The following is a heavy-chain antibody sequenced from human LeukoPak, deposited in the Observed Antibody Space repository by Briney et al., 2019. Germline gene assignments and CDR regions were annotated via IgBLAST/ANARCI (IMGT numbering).Heavy chain of an antibody. CDR1: GGTFSSYA. Sequence: GASVKVSCKASGGTFSSYAISWVRQAPGQGLEWMGGIIPIFGTANYAQKFQGRVTITADESTSTAYMELSSLRSEDTAVYYCARPVSHVDTAMVGGYWGQGTLVTVSS. CDR3: ARPVSHVDTAMVGGY. J-gene: IGHJ4*02. CDR2: IIPIFGTA. D-gene: IGHD5-18*01. V-gene: IGHV1-69*13.